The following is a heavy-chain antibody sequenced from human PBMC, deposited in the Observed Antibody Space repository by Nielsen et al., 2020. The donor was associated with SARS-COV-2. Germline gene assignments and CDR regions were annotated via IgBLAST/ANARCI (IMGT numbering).Heavy chain of an antibody. J-gene: IGHJ4*02. CDR1: GFTFNSYA. CDR3: TRQLLVGATPPDY. V-gene: IGHV3-23*01. Sequence: GESLKISCAASGFTFNSYAMSWVRQAPGKGLEWVSAISGSGGSTYYADSVKGRFTISRDNSKNTLYLQMNSLRAEDTAAYYCTRQLLVGATPPDYWGQGTLVTVSS. D-gene: IGHD1-26*01. CDR2: ISGSGGST.